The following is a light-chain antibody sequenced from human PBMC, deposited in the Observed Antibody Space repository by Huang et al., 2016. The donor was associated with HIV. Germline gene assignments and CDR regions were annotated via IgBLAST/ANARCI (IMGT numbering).Light chain of an antibody. CDR1: QGIRSH. CDR3: QQLNTYPIT. Sequence: IQLTQSPSSLSASVGDRVTITCRASQGIRSHVAWYQLKPGKAPKLLIYGASTLRSGVPSRFSGSGSGTDFTLTSSSLQPDDFASYYCQQLNTYPITFGQGTRLEIK. CDR2: GAS. J-gene: IGKJ5*01. V-gene: IGKV1-9*01.